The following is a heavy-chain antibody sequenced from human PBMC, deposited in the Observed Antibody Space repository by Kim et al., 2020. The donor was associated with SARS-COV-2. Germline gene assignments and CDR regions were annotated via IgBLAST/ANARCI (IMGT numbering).Heavy chain of an antibody. CDR3: ARGSTMVLGSSPINYYGID. J-gene: IGHJ6*01. D-gene: IGHD3-10*01. Sequence: ASVKVSCTASGYIFNSYDINWVRQAPGQGLEWMGWMNPNSANTGYAQKFQGRVTMTRDTSINTAYLDLSSLSSEDTAVYYCARGSTMVLGSSPINYYGID. CDR1: GYIFNSYD. V-gene: IGHV1-8*02. CDR2: MNPNSANT.